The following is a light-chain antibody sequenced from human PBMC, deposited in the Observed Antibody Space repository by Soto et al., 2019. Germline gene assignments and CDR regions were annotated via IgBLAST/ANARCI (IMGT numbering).Light chain of an antibody. Sequence: QSALTQPRSVSGYPGQSVTISCTGSSNDVGGYNYVTWYQQYPGKAPKVMIYDVKTRPSGVPDRFSGSKSGNTASLTISWLQAEDEAEDYCCSYAGDYTFVFGTGTKVTVL. CDR3: CSYAGDYTFV. V-gene: IGLV2-11*01. CDR2: DVK. J-gene: IGLJ1*01. CDR1: SNDVGGYNY.